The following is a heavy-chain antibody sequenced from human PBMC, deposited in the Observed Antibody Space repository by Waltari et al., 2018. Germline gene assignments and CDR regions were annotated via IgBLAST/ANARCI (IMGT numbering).Heavy chain of an antibody. Sequence: QVQLQQWGAGLLTPSETLSLTCAVYGGSFSGYYWRWIRQPPGKGLEWIGEINHSGSTNYNPSLKSRVTISVDTSKNQFSLKLSSVTAADTAVYYCARGSGSSWYLNWFDPWGQGTLVTVSS. J-gene: IGHJ5*02. V-gene: IGHV4-34*01. CDR3: ARGSGSSWYLNWFDP. CDR2: INHSGST. D-gene: IGHD6-13*01. CDR1: GGSFSGYY.